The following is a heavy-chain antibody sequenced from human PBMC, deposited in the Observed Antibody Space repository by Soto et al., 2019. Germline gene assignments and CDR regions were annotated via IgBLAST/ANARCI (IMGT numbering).Heavy chain of an antibody. J-gene: IGHJ2*01. D-gene: IGHD2-15*01. Sequence: EVQLVESGGGLVQPGGSLRLSCAASGFTFSDHYMDWVRQSPGKGLEWVCRIRNKVNRYTTEDAVSVTGRVSVSRDDSRNSVYLQMDSLRTEDTARYYCVRESPLGCRGGSCHWYFDLWGRGTMVVVSS. V-gene: IGHV3-72*01. CDR3: VRESPLGCRGGSCHWYFDL. CDR2: IRNKVNRYTT. CDR1: GFTFSDHY.